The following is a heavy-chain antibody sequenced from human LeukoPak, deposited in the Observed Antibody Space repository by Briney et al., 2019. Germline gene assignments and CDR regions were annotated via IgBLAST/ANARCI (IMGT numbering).Heavy chain of an antibody. CDR2: ISSSSSYI. CDR1: GFTFSSYS. CDR3: AREGGILTGSLPYYFDY. D-gene: IGHD3-9*01. Sequence: GGSLRLSCAASGFTFSSYSMNWVRQAPGKGLEWVSSISSSSSYIYYADSVKGRFTISRDNAKNSLYLQMNSLRAEDTAVYYCAREGGILTGSLPYYFDYWGQGTLVTVSS. V-gene: IGHV3-21*01. J-gene: IGHJ4*02.